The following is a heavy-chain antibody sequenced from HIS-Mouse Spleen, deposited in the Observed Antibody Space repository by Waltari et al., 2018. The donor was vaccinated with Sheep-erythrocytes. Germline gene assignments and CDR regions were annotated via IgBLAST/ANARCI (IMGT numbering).Heavy chain of an antibody. CDR1: GFTFSSYS. D-gene: IGHD7-27*01. J-gene: IGHJ4*02. CDR3: ARDAPHGDPFDY. V-gene: IGHV3-21*01. Sequence: EVQLVESGGGLVKPGGSLRLSCAASGFTFSSYSMNWVRQAPGKGLELVSSISSSSSYIYYADPVKGRFTISRDNAKNSLYLQMNSLRAEDTAVYYCARDAPHGDPFDYWGQGTLVTVSS. CDR2: ISSSSSYI.